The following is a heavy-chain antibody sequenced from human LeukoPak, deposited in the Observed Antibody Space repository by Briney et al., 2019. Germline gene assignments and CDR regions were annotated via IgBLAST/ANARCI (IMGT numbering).Heavy chain of an antibody. CDR3: ARRRSSSYLDY. Sequence: SETLSLTCTVSGGSISSYYWSWIRQPPGKGLEWIGYIYYSGSTNYNPSLKSRVTISVDTSKNQFSLKLSSVTAADTAVYYCARRRSSSYLDYWGQGTLVTVSS. CDR1: GGSISSYY. V-gene: IGHV4-59*01. D-gene: IGHD6-13*01. CDR2: IYYSGST. J-gene: IGHJ4*02.